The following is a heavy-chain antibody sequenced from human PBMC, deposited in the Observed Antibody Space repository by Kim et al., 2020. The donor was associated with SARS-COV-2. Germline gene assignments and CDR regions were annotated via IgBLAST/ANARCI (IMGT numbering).Heavy chain of an antibody. CDR2: SNPYNSNT. Sequence: MGWSNPYNSNTTYARNHQGRYTMTQDTATSTAYMELRSLRSDDTAVYYCARAGDIVVVPAAIRGLDPWGQGTLVTVSS. J-gene: IGHJ5*02. CDR3: ARAGDIVVVPAAIRGLDP. D-gene: IGHD2-2*02. V-gene: IGHV1-18*01.